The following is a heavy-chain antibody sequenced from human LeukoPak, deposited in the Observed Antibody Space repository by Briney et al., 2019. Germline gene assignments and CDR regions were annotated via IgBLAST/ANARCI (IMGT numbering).Heavy chain of an antibody. V-gene: IGHV1-2*02. CDR1: GYTFTGYY. CDR2: INPNSGGT. CDR3: ARGFTITMIPASNFDY. Sequence: APVKPSCKASGYTFTGYYMHWVRQAPGQGLEWMGWINPNSGGTNYAQKFQGRVTMTRDTSISTAYMELSRLRSDDTAVYYCARGFTITMIPASNFDYWGQGTLLSVPS. J-gene: IGHJ4*02. D-gene: IGHD3-22*01.